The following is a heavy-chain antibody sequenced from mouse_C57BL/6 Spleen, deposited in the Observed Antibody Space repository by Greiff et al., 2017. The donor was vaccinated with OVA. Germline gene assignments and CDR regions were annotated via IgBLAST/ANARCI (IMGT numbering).Heavy chain of an antibody. CDR2: ISYDGSN. CDR3: ARDQTGAWFAY. Sequence: ESGPGLVKPSQSLSLTCSVTGYSITSCYYWNWIRQFPGNKLEWMGYISYDGSNNYNPSLKNRISITRDTSKNQFFLKLNSVTTEDTATYYCARDQTGAWFAYWGQGTLVTVSA. V-gene: IGHV3-6*01. D-gene: IGHD1-1*02. CDR1: GYSITSCYY. J-gene: IGHJ3*01.